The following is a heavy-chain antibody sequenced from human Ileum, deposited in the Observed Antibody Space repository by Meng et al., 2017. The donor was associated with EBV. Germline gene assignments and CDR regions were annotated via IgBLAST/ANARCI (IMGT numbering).Heavy chain of an antibody. V-gene: IGHV4-61*03. CDR3: ARGSTFILVD. J-gene: IGHJ4*02. Sequence: QVPLRRAGPGLVKPSETLSLTCTVSGGSVATTSDNWSWLRQPPGKGLEWIGYIDYSGSAKYNPSLQSRVDMSVDTSKNHFSLKLRSVTAADTGLYYCARGSTFILVDWGQGTLVTVSS. D-gene: IGHD3-22*01. CDR2: IDYSGSA. CDR1: GGSVATTSDN.